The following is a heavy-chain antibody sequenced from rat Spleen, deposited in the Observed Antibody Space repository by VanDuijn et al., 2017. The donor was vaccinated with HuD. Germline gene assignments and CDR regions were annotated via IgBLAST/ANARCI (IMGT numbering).Heavy chain of an antibody. J-gene: IGHJ2*01. D-gene: IGHD1-11*01. CDR1: GFNFNDYW. V-gene: IGHV5-31*01. Sequence: EVQLVESDGGLVQPGRSLKLSCAASGFNFNDYWMGWVRQAPGKGLEWVASITNTGGSTYYPDSVKGRFTISRNNANSTLYLQMDSLRSEDTATYYCARRYDFDYWGQGVMVTVSS. CDR2: ITNTGGST. CDR3: ARRYDFDY.